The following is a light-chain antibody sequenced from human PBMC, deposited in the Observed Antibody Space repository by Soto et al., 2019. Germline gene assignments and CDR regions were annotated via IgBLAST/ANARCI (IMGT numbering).Light chain of an antibody. Sequence: QSALTQPTSVSGSPGQSIAISCTGNPTDIGGYEYVSWYQQHPGKAPRLLIHGVRNRPPGISSRFSGSKSGLTASLTISGLQAEDEADYYCSSFTTNRLYVFGPGTKVT. CDR1: PTDIGGYEY. CDR2: GVR. J-gene: IGLJ1*01. V-gene: IGLV2-14*01. CDR3: SSFTTNRLYV.